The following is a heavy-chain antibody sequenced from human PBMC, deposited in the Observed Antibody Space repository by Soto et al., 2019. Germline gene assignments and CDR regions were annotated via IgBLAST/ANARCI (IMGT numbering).Heavy chain of an antibody. CDR2: IIPIFGTA. CDR1: GGTFSSYA. V-gene: IGHV1-69*01. Sequence: QVQLVQSGAEVKKPGSSVKVSCKASGGTFSSYAISWVRQAPGQGLEWMGGIIPIFGTANYAQKFQGRVTISADETKRTAYVELGSLRSEGRAVYYGARVAKLPQYGGMDVWGQGTTVAVSS. CDR3: ARVAKLPQYGGMDV. J-gene: IGHJ6*02. D-gene: IGHD2-2*01.